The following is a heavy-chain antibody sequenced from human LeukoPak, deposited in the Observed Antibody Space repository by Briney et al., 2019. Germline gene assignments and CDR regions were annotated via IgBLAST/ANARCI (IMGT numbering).Heavy chain of an antibody. CDR1: EVTLSPIA. D-gene: IGHD1-26*01. V-gene: IGHV3-23*01. CDR3: AKDRTVGASYWYFDL. CDR2: IGRSGSGDNT. J-gene: IGHJ2*01. Sequence: GGSLRPSCPAPEVTLSPIALAWARKLQGRGLGWVSGIGRSGSGDNTYYADSVKGRFTISRDSSKNTLFLHMNTLRAEDTAIYYCAKDRTVGASYWYFDLWGRGTLVTVSS.